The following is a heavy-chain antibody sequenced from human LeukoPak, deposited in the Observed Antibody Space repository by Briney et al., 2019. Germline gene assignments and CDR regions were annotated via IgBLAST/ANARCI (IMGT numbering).Heavy chain of an antibody. V-gene: IGHV4-61*02. CDR1: GGSISSGSYY. CDR3: ARDLALGYCSSTSCSDYMDV. D-gene: IGHD2-2*01. J-gene: IGHJ6*03. CDR2: IYTSGST. Sequence: SQTLSLTCTVSGGSISSGSYYWSWIRQPAGKGLEWIGRIYTSGSTNYNPSLKSRVTISVDTSKNQFSLKLSSVTAADTAVYYCARDLALGYCSSTSCSDYMDVWGKGTTATVSS.